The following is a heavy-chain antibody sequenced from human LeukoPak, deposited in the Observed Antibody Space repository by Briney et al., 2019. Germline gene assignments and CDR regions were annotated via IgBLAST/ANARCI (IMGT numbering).Heavy chain of an antibody. CDR3: ARCPSRGKVVPAASRRRIWFDP. CDR1: GYTFTSYD. J-gene: IGHJ5*02. Sequence: EASVKVSCKASGYTFTSYDINWVRQATGPGLEWMGWMNPNSGNTGYAQKFQGRVTMTRNTSISTAYMGLSSLRSEDTAVYYGARCPSRGKVVPAASRRRIWFDPWGQGTLVTVSS. D-gene: IGHD2-2*01. CDR2: MNPNSGNT. V-gene: IGHV1-8*01.